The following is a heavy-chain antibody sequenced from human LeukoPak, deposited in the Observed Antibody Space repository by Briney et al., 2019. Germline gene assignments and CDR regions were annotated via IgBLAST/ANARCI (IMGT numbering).Heavy chain of an antibody. D-gene: IGHD4-17*01. CDR2: ISSSGSTI. V-gene: IGHV3-48*04. J-gene: IGHJ4*02. CDR3: ARLYGDFDY. CDR1: GFTFNTYW. Sequence: QPGGSLRLSCAASGFTFNTYWMIWVRQAPGKGLEWVSHISSSGSTIYYADSVKGRFTISRDNAKNSLYLQMNSLRAEDTAVYYCARLYGDFDYWGQGTLVTVSS.